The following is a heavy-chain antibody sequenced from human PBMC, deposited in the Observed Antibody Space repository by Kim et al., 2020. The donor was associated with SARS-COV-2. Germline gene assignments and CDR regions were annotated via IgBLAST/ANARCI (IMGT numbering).Heavy chain of an antibody. J-gene: IGHJ3*02. V-gene: IGHV3-30*18. Sequence: GGSLRLSCAASGFTFSSYGMHWVRQAPGKGLEWVAVISYDGSNKYYADSVKGRFTISRDNSKNTLYLQMNSLRAEDTAVYYCAKHSTASAYGDSNDAFDIWGQGTMVTVSS. CDR2: ISYDGSNK. CDR3: AKHSTASAYGDSNDAFDI. CDR1: GFTFSSYG. D-gene: IGHD4-17*01.